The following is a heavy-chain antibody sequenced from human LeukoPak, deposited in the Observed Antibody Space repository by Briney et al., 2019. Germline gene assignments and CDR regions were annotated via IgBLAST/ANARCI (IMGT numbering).Heavy chain of an antibody. V-gene: IGHV4-59*01. D-gene: IGHD6-19*01. CDR1: GGSISSYY. CDR2: IYYSGST. Sequence: SETLSLTCTVSGGSISSYYWSWIRQPPGKGLEWIGYIYYSGSTNYNPSLKSRVTISVDTPKNQFSLKLSSVIAADTAVYYCARYSSGWYQNAFDIWGQGTMVTVSS. CDR3: ARYSSGWYQNAFDI. J-gene: IGHJ3*02.